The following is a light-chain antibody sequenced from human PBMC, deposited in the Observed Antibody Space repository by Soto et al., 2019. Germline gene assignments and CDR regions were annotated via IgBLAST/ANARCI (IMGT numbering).Light chain of an antibody. CDR1: QSVSSY. CDR2: DAS. J-gene: IGKJ4*01. V-gene: IGKV3-11*01. Sequence: EIVLTQSPATLSLSPGERATLSCRASQSVSSYLAWYQQKPGQAPRLLIYDASNRATGVPARFSGSGSGTDFTLTISSLETEDFAAYYCQQRSNWPLTFGGGTQVEIK. CDR3: QQRSNWPLT.